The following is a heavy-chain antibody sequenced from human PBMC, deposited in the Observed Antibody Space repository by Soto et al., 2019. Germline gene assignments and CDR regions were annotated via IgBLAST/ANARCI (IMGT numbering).Heavy chain of an antibody. Sequence: ASVKVSCKASGYTFTSYAMHWVRQAPGQRLEWMGWINAGNGNTKYSQKFQGRVTITRDTSASTAYMELSSLRSEDTAVYYCARAGGYSCYDSAFRAVYYFYYWGQGTLVPVSS. J-gene: IGHJ4*02. D-gene: IGHD5-12*01. CDR1: GYTFTSYA. CDR2: INAGNGNT. CDR3: ARAGGYSCYDSAFRAVYYFYY. V-gene: IGHV1-3*01.